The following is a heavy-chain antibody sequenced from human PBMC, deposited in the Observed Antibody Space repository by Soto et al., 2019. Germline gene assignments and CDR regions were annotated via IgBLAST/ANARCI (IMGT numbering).Heavy chain of an antibody. J-gene: IGHJ4*02. D-gene: IGHD3-22*01. CDR2: ISSNGGST. CDR1: GFTFSSYA. Sequence: GGSLRLSCSASGFTFSSYAMHWVRQAPGKGLEYVSAISSNGGSTYYADSVKGRFTISRDNSKNTLYLQMSSLRAEDTAVYDCVKEPTYYYDSSGYYWGQGTLVTVSS. V-gene: IGHV3-64D*08. CDR3: VKEPTYYYDSSGYY.